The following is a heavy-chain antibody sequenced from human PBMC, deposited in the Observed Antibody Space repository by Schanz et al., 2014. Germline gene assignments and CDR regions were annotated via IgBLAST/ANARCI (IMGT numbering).Heavy chain of an antibody. CDR2: INAHTGNT. V-gene: IGHV1-18*01. CDR1: GYIFGSHG. D-gene: IGHD3-10*01. J-gene: IGHJ3*02. Sequence: QVQLMQSGSEVRKPGASVKVSCKASGYIFGSHGMTWVRQAPGQGPELMGWINAHTGNTQYAQKFQGRVNMTRDTVTTTVHLELTRLRTDDTAIYYCARVHIATYHYNSPGAFDIWGQGTRXTVSS. CDR3: ARVHIATYHYNSPGAFDI.